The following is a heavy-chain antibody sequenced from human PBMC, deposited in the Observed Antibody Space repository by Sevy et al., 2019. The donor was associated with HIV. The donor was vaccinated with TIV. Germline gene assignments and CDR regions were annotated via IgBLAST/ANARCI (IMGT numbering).Heavy chain of an antibody. CDR3: ARDCSSTSCLWGLDV. J-gene: IGHJ6*02. V-gene: IGHV3-7*03. D-gene: IGHD2-2*01. CDR1: GFTFSSYW. Sequence: GGSLRLSCAASGFTFSSYWMSWVRQAPGKGLEWVAHIKVDGSERYYVDSVKGRFTISRENAKNSLYLQMNSLRAEDTAVYYCARDCSSTSCLWGLDVWGQGTTVTASS. CDR2: IKVDGSER.